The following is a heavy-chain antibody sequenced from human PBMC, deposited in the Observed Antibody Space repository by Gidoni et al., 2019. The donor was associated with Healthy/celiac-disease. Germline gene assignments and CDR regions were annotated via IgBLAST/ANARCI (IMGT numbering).Heavy chain of an antibody. CDR3: AREPQYYDILTGYYQYYFDY. D-gene: IGHD3-9*01. V-gene: IGHV3-48*02. CDR2: ISSSSSTI. J-gene: IGHJ4*02. CDR1: GFTFSSYS. Sequence: EVQLVESGGGLVQPGGSLRLSCAASGFTFSSYSMNWVRQAPGKGLEWVSYISSSSSTIYYADSVKGRFTISRDNAKNSLYLQMNSLRDEDTAVYYCAREPQYYDILTGYYQYYFDYWGQGTLVTVSS.